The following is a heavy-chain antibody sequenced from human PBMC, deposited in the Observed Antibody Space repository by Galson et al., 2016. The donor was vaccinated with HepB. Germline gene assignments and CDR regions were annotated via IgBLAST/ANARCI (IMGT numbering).Heavy chain of an antibody. CDR1: GFTFSNYG. CDR2: DSMDGRRK. J-gene: IGHJ4*02. CDR3: RIGAAGIDY. V-gene: IGHV3-30*03. D-gene: IGHD6-13*01. Sequence: SLRLSCAASGFTFSNYGMHWVRQAPGKGLEWVAADSMDGRRKFYADSVKGRFTISRDNYNSMLFLQMNSLRAEDTAVYYCRIGAAGIDYWGQGTLVTVSS.